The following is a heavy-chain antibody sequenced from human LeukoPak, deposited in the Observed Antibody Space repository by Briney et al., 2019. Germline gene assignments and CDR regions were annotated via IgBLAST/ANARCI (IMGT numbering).Heavy chain of an antibody. V-gene: IGHV5-51*01. CDR1: GYSFTGYW. CDR3: ARGKWYFDL. CDR2: IYPCDSET. J-gene: IGHJ2*01. Sequence: GESLKISCKASGYSFTGYWTAWVRQMPGRGLEWLGIIYPCDSETRYSPSFEGQVTISVDKSISTTYLQWSSLKASDTAIYYCARGKWYFDLWGRGTLVTVSS. D-gene: IGHD1-26*01.